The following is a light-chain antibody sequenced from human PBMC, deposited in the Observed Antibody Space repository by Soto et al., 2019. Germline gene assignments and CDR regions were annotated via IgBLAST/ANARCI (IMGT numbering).Light chain of an antibody. V-gene: IGKV3-11*01. J-gene: IGKJ5*01. CDR3: QQRSSWPRIT. CDR1: EHVNSH. CDR2: DAS. Sequence: EVVLTQSPATLSVSPGERATLFCRASEHVNSHLAWYQQKPGQPPRLLIYDASNRAPGIPARFSGSGSGTDFTLTISSLEPDDFAVYYCQQRSSWPRITFGQGTRLEIK.